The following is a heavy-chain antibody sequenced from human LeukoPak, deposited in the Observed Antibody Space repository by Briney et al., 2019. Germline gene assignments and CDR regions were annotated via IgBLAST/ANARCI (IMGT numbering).Heavy chain of an antibody. Sequence: GGSLRLSCAVSGFTLSSYSMNWVRQAPGRGLEWVSSISSSSSHIYYADSVKGRFTISRDNAKNSLYLQMNSLRAEDTAVYYCARDGYNYDYWGQGTLVTVSS. J-gene: IGHJ4*02. CDR2: ISSSSSHI. CDR1: GFTLSSYS. V-gene: IGHV3-21*04. CDR3: ARDGYNYDY. D-gene: IGHD5-24*01.